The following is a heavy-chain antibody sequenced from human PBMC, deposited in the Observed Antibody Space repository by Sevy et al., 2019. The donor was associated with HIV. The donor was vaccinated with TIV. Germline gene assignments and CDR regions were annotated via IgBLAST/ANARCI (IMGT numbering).Heavy chain of an antibody. CDR1: GFTFSNAW. J-gene: IGHJ4*02. Sequence: GGSLRLSCAASGFTFSNAWMSWVRQAPGKGLEWVGRIKSKTDGGTTDYAAPVKGRFTISRDDSKNTLYLQMNSLKTEDTAVYYCTRTTVVTIVAYWGQGTLGTVSS. V-gene: IGHV3-15*01. CDR2: IKSKTDGGTT. D-gene: IGHD4-17*01. CDR3: TRTTVVTIVAY.